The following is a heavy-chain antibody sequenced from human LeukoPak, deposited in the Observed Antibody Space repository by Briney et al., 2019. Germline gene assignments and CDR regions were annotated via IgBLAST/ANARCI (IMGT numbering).Heavy chain of an antibody. D-gene: IGHD5-18*01. CDR1: GFTFSTYA. CDR2: ISYDGSSK. J-gene: IGHJ3*02. CDR3: ARARSSYGYGDAFDI. V-gene: IGHV3-30*04. Sequence: GGSLRLSCAASGFTFSTYAMHWVRQAPGKGLEWVAVISYDGSSKYYADSVKGRFTISRDNSKNTLYLRMNSLRAEDTAVYYCARARSSYGYGDAFDIWGQGTMVTVS.